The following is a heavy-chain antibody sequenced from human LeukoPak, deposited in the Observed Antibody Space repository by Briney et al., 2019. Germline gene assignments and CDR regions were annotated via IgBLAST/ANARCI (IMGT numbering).Heavy chain of an antibody. CDR3: ARQSGDYSYYYYMDV. CDR1: GYKFTSYW. CDR2: IYPGDSET. Sequence: GESLKISCKGSGYKFTSYWIGWVRQMPGKGLDWIGIIYPGDSETRYSPSFRGQVTISADKSISTAYLQWSSLKASDTAMYYCARQSGDYSYYYYMDVWGKGTTVTISS. J-gene: IGHJ6*03. D-gene: IGHD2-21*02. V-gene: IGHV5-51*01.